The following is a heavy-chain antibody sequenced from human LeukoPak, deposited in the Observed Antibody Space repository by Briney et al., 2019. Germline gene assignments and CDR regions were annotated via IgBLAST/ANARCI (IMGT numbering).Heavy chain of an antibody. CDR3: ARCESGSTSCYYHY. Sequence: SETLSLTCTVSGGSISSYYWSWIRQPPGKGLEWIGYIYYSGSTYYNPSLKSRVTISVDTSKNQFSLKLSSVTAADTAVYYCARCESGSTSCYYHYWGQGTLVTVSS. D-gene: IGHD2-2*01. CDR1: GGSISSYY. CDR2: IYYSGST. J-gene: IGHJ4*02. V-gene: IGHV4-59*12.